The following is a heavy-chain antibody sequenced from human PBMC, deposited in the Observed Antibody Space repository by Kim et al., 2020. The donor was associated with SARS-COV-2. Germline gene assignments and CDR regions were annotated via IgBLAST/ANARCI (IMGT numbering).Heavy chain of an antibody. CDR2: VYNDGTT. CDR1: GGSVSYDF. J-gene: IGHJ2*01. D-gene: IGHD3-16*01. CDR3: ARLSNSNSRVRCFYFDS. Sequence: SETLSLTCTVSGGSVSYDFWSWIRQPPGKGLEWIGYVYNDGTTSYNPSLRGRLTISLDMSKNQFSLKLISVTAADTAVYYCARLSNSNSRVRCFYFDSWGRGTLVTVSS. V-gene: IGHV4-4*09.